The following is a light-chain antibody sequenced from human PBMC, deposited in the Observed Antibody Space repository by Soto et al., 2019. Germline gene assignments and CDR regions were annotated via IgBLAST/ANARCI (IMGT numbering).Light chain of an antibody. Sequence: QSVLTQPRSVSGSPGQSVTISCTGTSSDVGGFNYVSWYQQHPGKAPKLMIYDVSKRPSGVPGRFSGSKSGNTASLTISGLQAEDEADYYCCSYSSSYTLLFGGGTQLTVL. J-gene: IGLJ2*01. CDR3: CSYSSSYTLL. CDR2: DVS. V-gene: IGLV2-11*01. CDR1: SSDVGGFNY.